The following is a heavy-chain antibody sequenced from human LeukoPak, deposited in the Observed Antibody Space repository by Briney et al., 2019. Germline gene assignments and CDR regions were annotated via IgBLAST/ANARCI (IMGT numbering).Heavy chain of an antibody. Sequence: GGSLTLSCVASGFTFSNYAMTWLRQAPGKGLELVSGIWGGDDKTVYGDAVRGRFTISRDNSKNKLYLQMNRLRAGDTPVYYCAKTQGYYEGWGQGALVTVSS. CDR1: GFTFSNYA. CDR3: AKTQGYYEG. J-gene: IGHJ4*02. CDR2: IWGGDDKT. V-gene: IGHV3-23*01. D-gene: IGHD3-3*01.